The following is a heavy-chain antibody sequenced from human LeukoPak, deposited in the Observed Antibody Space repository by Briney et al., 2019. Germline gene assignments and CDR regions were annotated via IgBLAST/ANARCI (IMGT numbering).Heavy chain of an antibody. CDR1: GFTFSSYA. CDR2: ISADASST. CDR3: AKGGRGLPFDY. J-gene: IGHJ4*02. Sequence: GGSLRLSCAASGFTFSSYAMSWVRQAPGKGLEWVSAISADASSTYYADSVKGRFTISRGNSKNTLYLQMNSLRAEDTAVYYCAKGGRGLPFDYWGQGTLVTVSS. V-gene: IGHV3-23*01. D-gene: IGHD1-26*01.